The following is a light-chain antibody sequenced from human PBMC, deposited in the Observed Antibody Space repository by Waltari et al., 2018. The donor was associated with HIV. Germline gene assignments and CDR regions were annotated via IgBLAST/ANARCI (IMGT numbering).Light chain of an antibody. V-gene: IGKV3-11*01. Sequence: EIVLTQSPATLSFSPGDRATLPCRPSQSVGSYLACYQQKPGQTPRLLIYDASNRATGIPARFSGSGSGTDFTLTISSLEPEDFPIYYCQQCSNWPPYAFGQGTKLEI. CDR1: QSVGSY. J-gene: IGKJ2*01. CDR3: QQCSNWPPYA. CDR2: DAS.